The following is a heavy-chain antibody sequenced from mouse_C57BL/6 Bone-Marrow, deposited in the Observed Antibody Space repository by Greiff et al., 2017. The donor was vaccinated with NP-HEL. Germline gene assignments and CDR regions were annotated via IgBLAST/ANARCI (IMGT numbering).Heavy chain of an antibody. D-gene: IGHD2-1*01. V-gene: IGHV1-53*01. CDR3: AREGELLWDYYAMDY. J-gene: IGHJ4*01. CDR2: INPSNGGT. Sequence: QVQLQQPGTELVKPGASVKLSCKASGYTFTSYWMHWVKQRPGQGLEWIGNINPSNGGTNYNEKFKSKATLTVDKSSSTAYMQLSSLTSEDSAVYYCAREGELLWDYYAMDYWGQGTSVTVSS. CDR1: GYTFTSYW.